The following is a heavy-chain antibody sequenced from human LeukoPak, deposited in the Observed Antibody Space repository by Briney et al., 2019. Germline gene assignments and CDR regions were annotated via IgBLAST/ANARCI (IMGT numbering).Heavy chain of an antibody. CDR3: ASSNGYLDH. CDR1: GFTFSSYA. V-gene: IGHV3-23*01. CDR2: ISGSGGST. J-gene: IGHJ4*02. D-gene: IGHD3-22*01. Sequence: PGGSLRLSCAASGFTFSSYAMSWVRQAPGKGLEWVSAISGSGGSTYYADSVKGRFTISRDNAKNSVYLQMNSLRAEDTAVYYCASSNGYLDHWGQGTLVTVSS.